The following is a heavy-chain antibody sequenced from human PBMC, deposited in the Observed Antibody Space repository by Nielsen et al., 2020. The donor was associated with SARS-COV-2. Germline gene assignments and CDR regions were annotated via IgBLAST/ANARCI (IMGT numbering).Heavy chain of an antibody. Sequence: WIRQPPGKGLEWVSGISGSGGRTYHADSLKGRFTVSRDNSKNTLYLQMDSLRAEDTAVFYCAKSPGLWSSVYYRPDYYNGMDVWGQGTTVTVSS. CDR3: AKSPGLWSSVYYRPDYYNGMDV. V-gene: IGHV3-23*01. J-gene: IGHJ6*02. CDR2: ISGSGGRT. D-gene: IGHD3-22*01.